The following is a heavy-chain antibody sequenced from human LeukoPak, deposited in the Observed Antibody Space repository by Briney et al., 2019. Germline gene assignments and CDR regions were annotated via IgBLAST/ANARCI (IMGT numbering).Heavy chain of an antibody. V-gene: IGHV4-39*01. CDR2: IYYSGST. Sequence: SETLSLTCTVSGGSISSSSYYWGWIRQPPGNGLEWIGSIYYSGSTYYIPSLKSRVTISVDTSKNQFSLKLSSVTAADTAVYYCARLGCSGGSCYQYYYYMDVWGKGTTVTVSS. CDR3: ARLGCSGGSCYQYYYYMDV. D-gene: IGHD2-15*01. CDR1: GGSISSSSYY. J-gene: IGHJ6*03.